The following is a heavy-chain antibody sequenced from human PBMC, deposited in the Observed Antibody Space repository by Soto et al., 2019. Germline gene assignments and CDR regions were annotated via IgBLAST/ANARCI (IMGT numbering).Heavy chain of an antibody. Sequence: AAVKVSCKASGYTFTSYYMQWVRQAPGQGLEWMGRIIPIIGTASYAQKFQGRVTITPDTSTSTAYMELRSLRSDDTAVYYCSRGNYYDSSGYYLSLSYYYGMDVWGRGSTVTVSS. D-gene: IGHD3-22*01. CDR1: GYTFTSYY. CDR2: IIPIIGTA. V-gene: IGHV1-46*01. CDR3: SRGNYYDSSGYYLSLSYYYGMDV. J-gene: IGHJ6*02.